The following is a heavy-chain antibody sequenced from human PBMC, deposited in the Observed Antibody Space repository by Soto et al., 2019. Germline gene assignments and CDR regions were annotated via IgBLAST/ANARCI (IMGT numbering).Heavy chain of an antibody. J-gene: IGHJ1*01. V-gene: IGHV3-21*01. CDR3: AGNDEGGSRL. CDR2: ISDGSDYI. CDR1: GFTFTNYN. D-gene: IGHD3-10*01. Sequence: EVQLVESGGGLVKPGGSLRLSCVASGFTFTNYNMNWVRQAPGKGLEWVSSISDGSDYIVYADSMRGRFTISRDNAKNSLYLEMNSLRAEDTAVYFCAGNDEGGSRLWGQGTLVPVSS.